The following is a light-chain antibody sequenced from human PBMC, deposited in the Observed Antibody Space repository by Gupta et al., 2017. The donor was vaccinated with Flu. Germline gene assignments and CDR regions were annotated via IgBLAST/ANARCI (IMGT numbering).Light chain of an antibody. CDR1: RSNIGSNF. CDR3: AAWDDSLSGTV. Sequence: QSVLTQPPSASGPPGQWVTISCSGNRSNIGSNFVDWYQQLPGTAPKLLIYRVNQRPSGVPDRFSGSKSGTSASLVIDGLRSEDEADYHCAAWDDSLSGTVFGGGTKVTVL. J-gene: IGLJ3*02. CDR2: RVN. V-gene: IGLV1-47*01.